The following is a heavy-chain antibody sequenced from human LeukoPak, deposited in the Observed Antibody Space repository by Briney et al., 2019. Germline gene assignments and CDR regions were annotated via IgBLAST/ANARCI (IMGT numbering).Heavy chain of an antibody. D-gene: IGHD3-22*01. Sequence: SVKVSCKASGGTFSSYAISWVRQAPGQGLEWMGGIIPIFGTANYAQKFQGRVTITADESTSTAYMELSSLRSEDTAVYNCARSEHPYYYDSSGYYPNSPYYYRDVWGKGTTVTVSS. V-gene: IGHV1-69*01. CDR1: GGTFSSYA. CDR3: ARSEHPYYYDSSGYYPNSPYYYRDV. CDR2: IIPIFGTA. J-gene: IGHJ6*03.